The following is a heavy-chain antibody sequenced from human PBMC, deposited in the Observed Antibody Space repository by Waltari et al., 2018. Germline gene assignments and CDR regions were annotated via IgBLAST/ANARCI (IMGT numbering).Heavy chain of an antibody. V-gene: IGHV3-30-3*01. CDR1: GFTFSSYA. D-gene: IGHD4-17*01. CDR3: AKHYGDY. J-gene: IGHJ4*02. CDR2: ISYDGSNK. Sequence: QVQLVESGGGVVQPGRSLRLSCAASGFTFSSYAMHWVRQAPGKGLEWVAVISYDGSNKYYADSVKGRFTISRDNSKNTLYLQMNSLRAEDTAVYYCAKHYGDYWGQGTLVTVSS.